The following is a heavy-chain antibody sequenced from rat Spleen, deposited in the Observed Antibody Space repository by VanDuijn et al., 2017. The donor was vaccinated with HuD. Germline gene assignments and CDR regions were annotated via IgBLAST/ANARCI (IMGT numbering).Heavy chain of an antibody. CDR2: IWTGGTT. CDR1: GFSLSRYG. V-gene: IGHV2-13*01. Sequence: QVQLKESGPGLVQPSQTLSLTCTVSGFSLSRYGVIWVRQPPGKGLEWLGVIWTGGTTAYNSLLRSRLSINRDTSKSQVFLKINSLQIEDTATYYCAKMGEPSYYSSYIEYWGQGVMVTVSS. J-gene: IGHJ2*01. CDR3: AKMGEPSYYSSYIEY. D-gene: IGHD1-2*01.